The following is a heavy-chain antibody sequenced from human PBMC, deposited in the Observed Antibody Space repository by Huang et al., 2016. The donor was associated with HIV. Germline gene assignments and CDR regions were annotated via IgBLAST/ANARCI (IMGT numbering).Heavy chain of an antibody. CDR2: IKQDGSET. Sequence: CAASGFTFSNYWMSWVRQAPGKGVEWVANIKQDGSETYYVDSVRGRFTIARDNAKNSLYLQMNSLRAEDTAVYYCASQPGPWGQGTLVTVSS. CDR1: GFTFSNYW. CDR3: ASQPGP. V-gene: IGHV3-7*01. J-gene: IGHJ5*02.